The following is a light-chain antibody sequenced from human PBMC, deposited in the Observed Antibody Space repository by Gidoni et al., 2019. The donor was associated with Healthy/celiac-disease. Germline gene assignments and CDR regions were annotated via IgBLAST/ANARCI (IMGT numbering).Light chain of an antibody. CDR1: QSVSSY. Sequence: EIVLTQSPATLSVSPGERATLSCRASQSVSSYLAWYQQKPGQAPRLLIYDASNRATGIPARFSGSGSGTDFTLTISSLEPEDFAVYYCQQRSNWPPTFGQXTKVEIK. CDR2: DAS. J-gene: IGKJ1*01. CDR3: QQRSNWPPT. V-gene: IGKV3-11*01.